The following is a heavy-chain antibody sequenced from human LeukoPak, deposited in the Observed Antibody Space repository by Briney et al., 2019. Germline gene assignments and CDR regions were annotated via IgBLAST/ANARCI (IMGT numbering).Heavy chain of an antibody. CDR1: GGSISSSRYH. J-gene: IGHJ4*02. Sequence: SETLSLTCTVSGGSISSSRYHWGWIRQPPGKGLEWIGSIYYSGTTFYNPSLKSRVTISVDTSKNQFSLKVSSVTAADTAVYYCATTYSYTSGGYDYWGRGTLVTVSS. D-gene: IGHD5-18*01. CDR2: IYYSGTT. CDR3: ATTYSYTSGGYDY. V-gene: IGHV4-39*01.